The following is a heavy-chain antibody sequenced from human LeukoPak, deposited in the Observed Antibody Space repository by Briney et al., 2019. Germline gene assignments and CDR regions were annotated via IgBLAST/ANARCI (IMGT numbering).Heavy chain of an antibody. V-gene: IGHV4-34*01. CDR2: INHSGST. Sequence: SETLSLTCAVYGGSFSGYYWSWIRQPPGKGLEWIGEINHSGSTNYNPSLKSRVTISVDTSKNQFSLKLSSVTAADTAVYYCARGQDHYYYYMDVRGKGTTVTVSS. CDR3: ARGQDHYYYYMDV. J-gene: IGHJ6*03. CDR1: GGSFSGYY.